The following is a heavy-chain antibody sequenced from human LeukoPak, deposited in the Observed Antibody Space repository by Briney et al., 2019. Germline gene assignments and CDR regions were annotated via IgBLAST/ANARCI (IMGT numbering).Heavy chain of an antibody. CDR3: ARHVTLAAAGHDAFDI. CDR1: GGSISSSSYY. CDR2: IYYSGST. J-gene: IGHJ3*02. Sequence: PSETQSLTCTVSGGSISSSSYYWGWIRQPPGKGLEWIGSIYYSGSTYYNPSLKSRVTISVDTSKNQFSLKLSSVTAADTAVYYCARHVTLAAAGHDAFDIWGQGTMVTVSS. V-gene: IGHV4-39*01. D-gene: IGHD6-13*01.